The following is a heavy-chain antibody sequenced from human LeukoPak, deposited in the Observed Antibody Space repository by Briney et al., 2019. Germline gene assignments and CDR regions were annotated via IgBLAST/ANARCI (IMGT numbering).Heavy chain of an antibody. Sequence: PSETLSLTCVVSDSSIISDYWGWIRQPPGKGLEWIGSLYHSRSTYYNPSLRSRVTISLDTSKKQFSLRLTSVTAADTAVYFCAGGIGFGELLFSFDYWGQGIPVTVSS. V-gene: IGHV4-38-2*01. CDR1: DSSIISDY. CDR2: LYHSRST. D-gene: IGHD3-10*01. CDR3: AGGIGFGELLFSFDY. J-gene: IGHJ4*02.